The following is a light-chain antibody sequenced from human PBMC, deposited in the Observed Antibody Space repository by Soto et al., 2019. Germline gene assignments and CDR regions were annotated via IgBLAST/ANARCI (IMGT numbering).Light chain of an antibody. V-gene: IGKV1-5*03. CDR1: QSISSW. Sequence: DLQMTQSPSTLSASVGDRVTITCRASQSISSWLAWYQQKPGKAPKLLIYKASSLESGVPSRFSGSGSGTEFTLTISSLQPDDFATYYCQQFNGDLTFGGGTKVEIK. CDR3: QQFNGDLT. CDR2: KAS. J-gene: IGKJ4*01.